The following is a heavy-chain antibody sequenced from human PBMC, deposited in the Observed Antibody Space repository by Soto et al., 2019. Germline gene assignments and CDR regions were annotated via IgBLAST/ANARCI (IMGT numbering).Heavy chain of an antibody. CDR1: GFTFSSDS. Sequence: GGSLRLSCAASGFTFSSDSMNWVRQAPGKGLEWVSSISSSSTYIYYGDSVKGRFTISRDNAKNSLYLQMNSLRAEDTAVYYCASGITVAGIYYYYYMDGWGKGTTVTVSS. CDR3: ASGITVAGIYYYYYMDG. J-gene: IGHJ6*03. CDR2: ISSSSTYI. V-gene: IGHV3-21*01. D-gene: IGHD6-19*01.